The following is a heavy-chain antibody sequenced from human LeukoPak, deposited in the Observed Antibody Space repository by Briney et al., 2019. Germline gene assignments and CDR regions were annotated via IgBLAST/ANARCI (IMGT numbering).Heavy chain of an antibody. J-gene: IGHJ4*02. D-gene: IGHD3-10*01. CDR2: IYSGGST. CDR1: GFPDISNY. CDR3: ARDLTMVRGLLDY. V-gene: IGHV3-53*01. Sequence: PGGSLRLSCTASGFPDISNYVIWARQAPGKGLEWVSVIYSGGSTYYADSVKGRFTVSRDNSKNTLYLQMNSLRAEDTAVYYCARDLTMVRGLLDYWAQGTTVTVSS.